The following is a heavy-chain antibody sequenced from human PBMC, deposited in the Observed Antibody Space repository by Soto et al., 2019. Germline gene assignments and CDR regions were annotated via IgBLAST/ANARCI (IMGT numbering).Heavy chain of an antibody. V-gene: IGHV4-59*01. J-gene: IGHJ4*02. CDR2: IYYSGST. Sequence: SETLSLTCTVSGGSISSYYWSWIRQPPGKGLEWIGYIYYSGSTNYNPSLKSRVTISVDTSKNQFSLKLSSVTAADTAVYYCARDYVDTAMVTLAYWGQGTLVTXSS. D-gene: IGHD5-18*01. CDR1: GGSISSYY. CDR3: ARDYVDTAMVTLAY.